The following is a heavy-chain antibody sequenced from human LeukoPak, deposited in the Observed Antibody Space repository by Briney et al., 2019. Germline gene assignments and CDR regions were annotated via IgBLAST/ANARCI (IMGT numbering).Heavy chain of an antibody. J-gene: IGHJ4*02. V-gene: IGHV3-23*01. Sequence: GGSLRLSCAAYGFIFSTYAATWVRQIPGKGLEWVSVISGSGDFKYYADSVKGRFSISRDESENTLYLEMSSLRAEDTAIYYCAKANKGSGSYYIDQWGQGTLVTVPS. D-gene: IGHD1-26*01. CDR2: ISGSGDFK. CDR1: GFIFSTYA. CDR3: AKANKGSGSYYIDQ.